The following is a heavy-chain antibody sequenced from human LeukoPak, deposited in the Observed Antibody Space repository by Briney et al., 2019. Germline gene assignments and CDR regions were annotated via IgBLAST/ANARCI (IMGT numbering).Heavy chain of an antibody. CDR1: GFTFSSYA. V-gene: IGHV3-30*14. CDR2: ISYDGSNK. CDR3: ARVWELSFDY. Sequence: PGGSLRLSCAASGFTFSSYAMHWVRQAPGKGLEWVAVISYDGSNKYYADSVKGRFTISRDNSQNTLYLQMNSLRAEDTAVYYCARVWELSFDYWGQGTLVTVSS. D-gene: IGHD1-26*01. J-gene: IGHJ4*02.